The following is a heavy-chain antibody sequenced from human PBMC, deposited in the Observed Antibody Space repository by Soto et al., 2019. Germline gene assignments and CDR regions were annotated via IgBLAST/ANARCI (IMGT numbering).Heavy chain of an antibody. D-gene: IGHD6-13*01. Sequence: QVQLQESGPGLVKPSETLSLTCTVSGGSMSGYYWSWIRQSAGKGLEWIGRVYTSETTYYNPSLKGRVTLSLDTSKNQFSLNLYSLTAADTAVYYCAVNIAAAGRRYYGMDVWGQGTTVTVSS. CDR1: GGSMSGYY. CDR3: AVNIAAAGRRYYGMDV. J-gene: IGHJ6*02. V-gene: IGHV4-4*07. CDR2: VYTSETT.